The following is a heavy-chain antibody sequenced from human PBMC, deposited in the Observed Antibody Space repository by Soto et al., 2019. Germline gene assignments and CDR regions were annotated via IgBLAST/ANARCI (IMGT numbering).Heavy chain of an antibody. CDR2: ISAYTGNT. Sequence: ASVKVSCKASGYTFTSYYMHWVRQAPGQGLEWMGWISAYTGNTKYAQNFQGRVTMTTDTSTSTAYMELRSLRSDDTAVYYCARRWTTGEIDYWGQGTLVTVSS. V-gene: IGHV1-18*04. D-gene: IGHD4-17*01. CDR3: ARRWTTGEIDY. CDR1: GYTFTSYY. J-gene: IGHJ4*02.